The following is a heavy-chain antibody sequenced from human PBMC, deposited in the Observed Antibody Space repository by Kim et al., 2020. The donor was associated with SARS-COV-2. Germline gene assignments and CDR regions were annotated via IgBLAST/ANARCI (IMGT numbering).Heavy chain of an antibody. CDR2: ITPIDAST. CDR1: GYTFTSNH. Sequence: ASVKVSCKASGYTFTSNHIHWVRQAPGQGLEWMGMITPIDASTTYAQKFQGRVTMTRDTSTNTVYMDLSSLRFEDTAVYYCVRDYSGAWAFDFWGPGTLVTVSS. CDR3: VRDYSGAWAFDF. J-gene: IGHJ4*02. D-gene: IGHD3-10*01. V-gene: IGHV1-46*01.